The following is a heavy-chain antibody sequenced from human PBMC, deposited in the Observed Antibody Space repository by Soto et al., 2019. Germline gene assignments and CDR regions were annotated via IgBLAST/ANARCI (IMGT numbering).Heavy chain of an antibody. J-gene: IGHJ6*02. CDR2: MNPNSGNT. CDR1: GYTFTSYD. D-gene: IGHD2-15*01. V-gene: IGHV1-8*01. CDR3: ARGNEVVSGMDV. Sequence: ASVKVSCKASGYTFTSYDINWVLQATGQGLEWMGWMNPNSGNTGYAQKFQGRVTMTRNTSISTAYMELSSLRSEDTAVYYCARGNEVVSGMDVWGQGTMVTVSS.